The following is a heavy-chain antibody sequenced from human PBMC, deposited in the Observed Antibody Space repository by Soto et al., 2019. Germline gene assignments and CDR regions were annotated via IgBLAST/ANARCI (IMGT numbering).Heavy chain of an antibody. CDR1: GGSISSSNW. J-gene: IGHJ5*02. V-gene: IGHV4-4*02. CDR3: ARDNVFSNWFAP. D-gene: IGHD2-8*01. CDR2: IYHSGST. Sequence: QVQLQESGPGLVKPSGTLSLTCAVSGGSISSSNWWSWVRQPPGKGLEWIGEIYHSGSTNYNPSLKSGVPISVEKSKTQFSRKRSSVPPADTAVYYCARDNVFSNWFAPWGQGPLVTVSS.